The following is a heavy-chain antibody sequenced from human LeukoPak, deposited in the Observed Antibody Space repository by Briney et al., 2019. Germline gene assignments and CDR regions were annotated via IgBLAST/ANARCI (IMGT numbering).Heavy chain of an antibody. D-gene: IGHD1-26*01. CDR1: GFTFSSYA. CDR2: ISDSGDST. CDR3: TKISGSRLGPNDY. J-gene: IGHJ4*02. Sequence: PGGSLRLSCAASGFTFSSYAMSWVRQAPGKGLEWVSGISDSGDSTYYADSVKGRFTISRDNSKNTLYLQMSSLRAEDTAVYYCTKISGSRLGPNDYWGQGTLVTASS. V-gene: IGHV3-23*01.